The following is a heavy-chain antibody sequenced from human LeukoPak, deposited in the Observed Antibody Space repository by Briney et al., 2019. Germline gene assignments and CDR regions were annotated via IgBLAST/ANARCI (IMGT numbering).Heavy chain of an antibody. D-gene: IGHD5-18*01. CDR2: ISGSGGST. J-gene: IGHJ4*02. CDR3: AKGGGYSRPYFDY. V-gene: IGHV3-23*01. CDR1: GFTFSSYG. Sequence: PGGSLRLSCAASGFTFSSYGMHWVRQAPGKGLEWVSAISGSGGSTYYADSVKGRFTISRDNSKNTLYLQMNSLRAEDTAVYYCAKGGGYSRPYFDYWGQGTLVTVSS.